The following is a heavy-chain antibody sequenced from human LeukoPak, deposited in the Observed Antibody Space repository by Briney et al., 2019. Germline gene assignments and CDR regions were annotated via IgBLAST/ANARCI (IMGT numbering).Heavy chain of an antibody. V-gene: IGHV1-46*03. CDR2: INPSGGST. J-gene: IGHJ3*02. Sequence: ASVKVSCKASGGTFSSYAISWVRQAPGQGLEWMGIINPSGGSTSYAQKFQGRVTMTRDTSTSTVYMELSSLRSEDTAVYYCALGTYYYDSSGYFGFDAFDIWGQGTMVTVSS. CDR3: ALGTYYYDSSGYFGFDAFDI. D-gene: IGHD3-22*01. CDR1: GGTFSSYA.